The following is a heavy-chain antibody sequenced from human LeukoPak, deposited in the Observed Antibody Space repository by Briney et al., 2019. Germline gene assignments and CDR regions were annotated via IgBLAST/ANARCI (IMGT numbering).Heavy chain of an antibody. CDR3: ARGFDWGSGWYGRVSWFDP. V-gene: IGHV5-51*01. D-gene: IGHD6-19*01. CDR1: GYNFFSNYW. CDR2: LYPAGSDS. Sequence: GESLKISCKAYGYNFFSNYWIAWVRQMPGKGLEWMGILYPAGSDSIYSPSFQGQVTISADQSISTAYLQWSSLKASDTAMYYCARGFDWGSGWYGRVSWFDPWGQGTLVTVSS. J-gene: IGHJ5*02.